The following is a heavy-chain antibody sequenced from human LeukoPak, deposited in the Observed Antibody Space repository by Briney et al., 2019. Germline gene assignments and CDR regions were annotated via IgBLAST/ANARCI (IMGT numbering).Heavy chain of an antibody. CDR1: GGSFSGYY. Sequence: SETLSLTCAVYGGSFSGYYWSWIRQPPGKGLEWIGFIYYSGSTNYSPSLESRVTISVDTSKNQFSLKLTSVTAADTAVYYCARHGNGAFDIWGQGTMVTVSS. J-gene: IGHJ3*02. CDR3: ARHGNGAFDI. D-gene: IGHD1-1*01. V-gene: IGHV4-59*08. CDR2: IYYSGST.